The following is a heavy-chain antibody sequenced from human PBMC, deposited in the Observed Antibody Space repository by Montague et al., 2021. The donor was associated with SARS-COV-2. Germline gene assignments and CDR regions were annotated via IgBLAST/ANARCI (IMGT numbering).Heavy chain of an antibody. D-gene: IGHD3-9*01. Sequence: SETLSLTCAVSRGSFSNYYWTWIRQSPGKGLEWIGEINQGGAPNYTPSLKSRVTISLDTSKKQISLKLNSVTVADTAVVFCARGRPVQGSFRHFDSISSGALDIWAQGSLVIVSS. CDR2: INQGGAP. CDR1: RGSFSNYY. CDR3: ARGRPVQGSFRHFDSISSGALDI. V-gene: IGHV4-34*01. J-gene: IGHJ3*02.